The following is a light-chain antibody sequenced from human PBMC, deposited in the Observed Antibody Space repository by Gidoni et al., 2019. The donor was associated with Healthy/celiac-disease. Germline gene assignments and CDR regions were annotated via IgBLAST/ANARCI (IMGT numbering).Light chain of an antibody. Sequence: DIQMTQSPSSLSASVGDRVTITCQASQDISNYLNWYQQKPGKAPKLLIYDASNLETGVPSRFSGSGSGTDFTFTISSLQPEVIATYYCQQYDNLLTFGQGTKVEIK. V-gene: IGKV1-33*01. J-gene: IGKJ1*01. CDR3: QQYDNLLT. CDR1: QDISNY. CDR2: DAS.